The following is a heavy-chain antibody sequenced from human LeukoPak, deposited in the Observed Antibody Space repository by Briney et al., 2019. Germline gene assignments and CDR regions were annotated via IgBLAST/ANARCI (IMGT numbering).Heavy chain of an antibody. V-gene: IGHV4-59*08. CDR1: PGSISRFY. CDR3: AGTVTTHFAY. CDR2: IFHTGNT. D-gene: IGHD4-17*01. Sequence: PSETLSLTCSVSPGSISRFYWSWIRQAPGKEPEWIGYIFHTGNTNYNPSLRGRVTISIDTSKNEFSLDLTSVTAADTAVYYCAGTVTTHFAYWGQGALVTVSS. J-gene: IGHJ4*02.